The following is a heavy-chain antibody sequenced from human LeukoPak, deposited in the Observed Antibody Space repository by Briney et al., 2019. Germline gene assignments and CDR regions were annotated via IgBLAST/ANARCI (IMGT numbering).Heavy chain of an antibody. CDR2: ISGSGGST. CDR1: GFTFSSYG. D-gene: IGHD3-22*01. V-gene: IGHV3-23*01. CDR3: AKDWSSYYDSSGYPS. J-gene: IGHJ3*01. Sequence: GGSLRLSCAASGFTFSSYGMHWVRQAPGKGLEWVSAISGSGGSTYYADSVKGRFTISRDNSKNTLYPQMNSLRAEDTAVYYCAKDWSSYYDSSGYPSWGQGTMVTVSS.